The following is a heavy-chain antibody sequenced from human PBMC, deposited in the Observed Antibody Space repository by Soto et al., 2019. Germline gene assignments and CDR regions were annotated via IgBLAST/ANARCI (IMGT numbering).Heavy chain of an antibody. Sequence: EVQLVESGGGLVKPGGSLRLSCAASGFAFNSYTMNWVRHAPGKGLEWGSSITSSSSYIYYADSVKGRFTISRDNAKNSLYLQVNSLRAEDTAIYYCARETIGVTGTASYGMDVWGQGTTVTVPS. J-gene: IGHJ6*02. CDR1: GFAFNSYT. CDR3: ARETIGVTGTASYGMDV. D-gene: IGHD6-19*01. V-gene: IGHV3-21*01. CDR2: ITSSSSYI.